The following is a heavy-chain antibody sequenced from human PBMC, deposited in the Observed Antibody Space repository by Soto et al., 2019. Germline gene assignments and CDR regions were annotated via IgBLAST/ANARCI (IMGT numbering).Heavy chain of an antibody. V-gene: IGHV1-69*01. D-gene: IGHD6-25*01. J-gene: IGHJ4*02. CDR2: IIPVFNSA. CDR1: GSTFSSYT. CDR3: ARIGDGNQRRFDY. Sequence: QVRLVQSGAEVKNPGSSVKVSCKASGSTFSSYTINWVRQAPGQGLELMGGIIPVFNSATYAQKFQGRVTITADESTSTAYLELRSLRSEDTAVYYCARIGDGNQRRFDYWGQGTVVTVSS.